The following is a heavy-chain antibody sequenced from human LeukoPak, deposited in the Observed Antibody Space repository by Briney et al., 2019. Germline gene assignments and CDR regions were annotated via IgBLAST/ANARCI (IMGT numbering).Heavy chain of an antibody. CDR3: ARQDPRGATDY. Sequence: GGSLRLSCAASGFAFSNYWMHWVRQAPGKGLVWVSRINSDGINTSYADSVKGRFTISRDNAKNTLNLQMNSLRAEDTAVYYCARQDPRGATDYWGQGTLVTVSS. V-gene: IGHV3-74*01. D-gene: IGHD3-10*01. J-gene: IGHJ4*02. CDR2: INSDGINT. CDR1: GFAFSNYW.